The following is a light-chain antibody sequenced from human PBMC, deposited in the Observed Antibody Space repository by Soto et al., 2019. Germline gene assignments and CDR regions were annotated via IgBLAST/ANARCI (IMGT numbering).Light chain of an antibody. J-gene: IGLJ1*01. CDR1: SSNIAINY. V-gene: IGLV1-47*02. CDR3: AAWDDQVSGYV. Sequence: QSVLTQPPSASGAPGQRVTISWSGSSSNIAINYVYWYQQHPARAPQLLIYTSTQRPSGGPDRFSGSKSGTSASLAIGGLRCEEEADYYCAAWDDQVSGYVFGTGTKVTVL. CDR2: TST.